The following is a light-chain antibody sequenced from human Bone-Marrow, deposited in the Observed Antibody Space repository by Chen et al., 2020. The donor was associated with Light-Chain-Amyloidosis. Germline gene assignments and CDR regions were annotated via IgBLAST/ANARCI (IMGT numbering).Light chain of an antibody. V-gene: IGLV3-21*03. CDR3: QVWDRSSDRPV. CDR1: NIGYKH. Sequence: SYVLTQPPSVSVAPGKTARITCGGHNIGYKHVHWYQQKPGQAPVVVVYDDSDRPSGIPERLSGSNSGNTATLTISRVEAGDEADYYCQVWDRSSDRPVFGGGTKLTVL. J-gene: IGLJ3*02. CDR2: DDS.